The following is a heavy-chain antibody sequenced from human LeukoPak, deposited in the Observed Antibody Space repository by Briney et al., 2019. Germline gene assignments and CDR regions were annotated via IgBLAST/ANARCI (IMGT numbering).Heavy chain of an antibody. CDR3: TGNYYGSGSYADFDY. CDR1: GFTFSGSA. Sequence: GGSLRLSCAASGFTFSGSALHWVRQASGKGLEWVGRIRSTANGYATAYAASVKGRFTISGDDSKNTAYLQMDSLKTEDTAVYYCTGNYYGSGSYADFDYWGRGTLVTVSS. V-gene: IGHV3-73*01. CDR2: IRSTANGYAT. D-gene: IGHD3-10*01. J-gene: IGHJ4*02.